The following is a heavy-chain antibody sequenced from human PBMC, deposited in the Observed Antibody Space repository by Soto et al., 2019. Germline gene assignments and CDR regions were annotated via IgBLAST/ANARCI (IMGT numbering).Heavy chain of an antibody. V-gene: IGHV6-1*01. J-gene: IGHJ6*02. CDR3: ARDFPPSYCSSTSCHLDYYYYYGMDV. CDR2: TYYRSKWYN. Sequence: SQTLSLTCVISGDSVSSNSAAWNWIRQSPSRGLEWLGRTYYRSKWYNDYAVSVKSRITINPGTSKNQFSLQLNSVTPEDTAVYYCARDFPPSYCSSTSCHLDYYYYYGMDVWGQGTTVTVSS. D-gene: IGHD2-2*01. CDR1: GDSVSSNSAA.